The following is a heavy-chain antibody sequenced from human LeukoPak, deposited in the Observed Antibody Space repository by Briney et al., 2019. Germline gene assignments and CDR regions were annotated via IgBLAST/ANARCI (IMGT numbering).Heavy chain of an antibody. J-gene: IGHJ4*02. D-gene: IGHD6-19*01. CDR1: GFSFSLYA. CDR3: ARRGAGSGGLDY. Sequence: GGSLRLSCAASGFSFSLYAMNWVRQAPGKGLEWVSTIIETGASPYYADSVRGRFTVSRDSSKNMFYLQMNSLRAEDTAIYYCARRGAGSGGLDYWGQGTLVAVSS. V-gene: IGHV3-23*01. CDR2: IIETGASP.